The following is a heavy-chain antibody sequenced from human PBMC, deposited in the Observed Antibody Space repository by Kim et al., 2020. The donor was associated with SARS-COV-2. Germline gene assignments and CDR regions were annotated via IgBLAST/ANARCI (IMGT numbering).Heavy chain of an antibody. V-gene: IGHV3-11*03. CDR3: APQGEAAALFY. D-gene: IGHD6-13*01. CDR2: T. J-gene: IGHJ4*02. Sequence: TNYADSVKGRFTISRDNAKNSLYLQMNSLRAEDTAVYYCAPQGEAAALFYWGQGTLVTVSS.